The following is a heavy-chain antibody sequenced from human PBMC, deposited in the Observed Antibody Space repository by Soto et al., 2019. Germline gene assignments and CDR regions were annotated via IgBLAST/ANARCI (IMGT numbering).Heavy chain of an antibody. J-gene: IGHJ4*02. CDR1: GTFSSYA. CDR2: IIPIFGTA. Sequence: GTFSSYAISWVRQAPGQGLEWMGGIIPIFGTANYAQKFQGRVTITADESTSTAYMELSSLRSEDTAVYYCARSPSNPTEYYFDYWGQGTLVTVSS. V-gene: IGHV1-69*01. CDR3: ARSPSNPTEYYFDY. D-gene: IGHD4-4*01.